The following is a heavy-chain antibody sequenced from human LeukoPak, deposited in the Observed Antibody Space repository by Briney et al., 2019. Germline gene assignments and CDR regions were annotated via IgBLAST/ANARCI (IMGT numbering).Heavy chain of an antibody. CDR2: IKEDGSEK. CDR1: GFTFSTYW. J-gene: IGHJ4*02. CDR3: ARDSSGYQ. D-gene: IGHD3-22*01. Sequence: GGSLRLSCTASGFTFSTYWMSWVRQAPGKGLEWVANIKEDGSEKYYGDSVKGRFTISRDNAKNSLYLQMNSLRAEDAAVYYCARDSSGYQWGQGTLVTVSS. V-gene: IGHV3-7*01.